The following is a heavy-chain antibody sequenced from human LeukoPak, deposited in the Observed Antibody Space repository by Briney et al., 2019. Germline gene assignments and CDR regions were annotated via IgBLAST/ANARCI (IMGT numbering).Heavy chain of an antibody. V-gene: IGHV3-48*04. CDR3: ARLEAWGTMDY. CDR2: ISSSSSTI. Sequence: GGSLRLSCAASGFTFSSYSMNWVRQAPGKGLEWVSYISSSSSTIYYADSVKGRFTISRDNAKNSLYLQMNSLRAEDTAVYYCARLEAWGTMDYWGQGTLVTVSS. CDR1: GFTFSSYS. D-gene: IGHD3-16*01. J-gene: IGHJ4*02.